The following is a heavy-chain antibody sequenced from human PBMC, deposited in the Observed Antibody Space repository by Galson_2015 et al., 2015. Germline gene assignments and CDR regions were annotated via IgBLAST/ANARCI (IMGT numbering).Heavy chain of an antibody. CDR2: ISYDGSNK. J-gene: IGHJ4*02. D-gene: IGHD4-11*01. Sequence: SLRLSCAASGFTFSSYGMHWVRQAPGKGLEWVAVISYDGSNKYYADSVKGRFTISRDSSKNTLYLQMNSLRAEDTAVYFCAKVRVEGNYAPSDYWGQGTLVTVSS. CDR3: AKVRVEGNYAPSDY. CDR1: GFTFSSYG. V-gene: IGHV3-30*18.